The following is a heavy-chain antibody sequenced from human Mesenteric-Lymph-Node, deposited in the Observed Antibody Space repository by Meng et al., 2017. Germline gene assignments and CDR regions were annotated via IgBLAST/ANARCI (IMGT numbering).Heavy chain of an antibody. Sequence: GGSLRLSCAASGFTFSSYWMSWVRQAPGKGLEWVANIKQDGSEKYYVDSVKDRFTISRDNSKNTVYLQMNSLRPEDTAVYYCAREIYTYGSYWGQGTLVTVSS. V-gene: IGHV3-7*01. CDR1: GFTFSSYW. J-gene: IGHJ4*02. CDR3: AREIYTYGSY. D-gene: IGHD5-18*01. CDR2: IKQDGSEK.